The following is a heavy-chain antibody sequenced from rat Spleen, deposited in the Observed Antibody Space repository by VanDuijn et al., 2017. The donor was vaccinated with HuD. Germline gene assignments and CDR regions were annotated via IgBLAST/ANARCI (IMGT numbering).Heavy chain of an antibody. J-gene: IGHJ4*01. CDR1: GFTFSNYY. CDR2: ISTGGGST. V-gene: IGHV5-27*01. CDR3: ARQRAYYYVMDA. Sequence: EVQLVESGGGLVQPGRSLKLSCAASGFTFSNYYMAWVRQAPTKGLEWVAYISTGGGSTYYRDSVKGRFTISRDNAKSTLYLQMDSLRSEDTATYYCARQRAYYYVMDAWGQGVSVTVSS. D-gene: IGHD4-1*01.